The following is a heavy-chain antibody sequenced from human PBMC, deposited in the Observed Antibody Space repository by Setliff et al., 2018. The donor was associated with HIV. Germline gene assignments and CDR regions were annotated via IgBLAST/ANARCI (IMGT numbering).Heavy chain of an antibody. CDR2: ISVYNVNT. CDR3: ARGRGNDYGDYSYYYYMDV. D-gene: IGHD4-17*01. CDR1: GYTFTSYG. V-gene: IGHV1-18*01. Sequence: ASVKVSCKASGYTFTSYGISWVRQAPGHGLEWMGWISVYNVNTNYAQKFQGRVTISMDASATTLYMELSSLRSEDTAVYYCARGRGNDYGDYSYYYYMDVWGKGTTVTVSS. J-gene: IGHJ6*03.